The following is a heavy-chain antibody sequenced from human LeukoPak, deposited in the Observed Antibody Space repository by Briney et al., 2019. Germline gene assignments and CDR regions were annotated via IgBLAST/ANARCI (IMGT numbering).Heavy chain of an antibody. Sequence: QSGGSLRLSCAGSGFTFSSYAMSWVRPAPGKGLEWVSVISGSSDTTYYADSVKGRFIISRDNSKNTLYLQMNSLRAEDTAVYYCAKRIGGVNSFDHWGQGTLVTVSS. CDR3: AKRIGGVNSFDH. CDR2: ISGSSDTT. D-gene: IGHD2-15*01. J-gene: IGHJ4*02. CDR1: GFTFSSYA. V-gene: IGHV3-23*01.